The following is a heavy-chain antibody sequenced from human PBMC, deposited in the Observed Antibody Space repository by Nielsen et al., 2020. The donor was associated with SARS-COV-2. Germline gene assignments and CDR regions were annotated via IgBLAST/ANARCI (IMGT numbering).Heavy chain of an antibody. Sequence: SVKASCKASGFTFTSSAMQWVRQARGQRLEWIGWIVVGSGNTNYAQKFQERVTITRDMSTSTAYMVLSSLRSEDTAVYYCSAYYSSSWGHWGQGTLVTVSS. J-gene: IGHJ4*02. V-gene: IGHV1-58*02. CDR2: IVVGSGNT. D-gene: IGHD6-13*01. CDR1: GFTFTSSA. CDR3: SAYYSSSWGH.